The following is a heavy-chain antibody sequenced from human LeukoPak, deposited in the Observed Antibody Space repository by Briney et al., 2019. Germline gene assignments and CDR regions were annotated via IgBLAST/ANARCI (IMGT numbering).Heavy chain of an antibody. J-gene: IGHJ4*02. D-gene: IGHD3-10*01. CDR1: GFTFDDYA. CDR2: ISGDGGST. V-gene: IGHV3-43*02. Sequence: GGSLRLSCAASGFTFDDYAMHWVRQAPGKGLEWVSLISGDGGSTYYADSVKGRFTISRDNSKNSLYLQMNSLRTEDTAVYYCTTGLWFGELFLDYWGQGTLVTVSS. CDR3: TTGLWFGELFLDY.